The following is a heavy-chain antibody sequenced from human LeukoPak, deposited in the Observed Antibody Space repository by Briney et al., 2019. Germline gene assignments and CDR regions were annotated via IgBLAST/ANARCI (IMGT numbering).Heavy chain of an antibody. J-gene: IGHJ4*02. Sequence: GGSLRLSCAASGSTVSSNYMSWVRQAPGEGLEWVSVIYSGGSTYYADSVKGRFTISRDNSKNTLYLQMNSLRAEDTAVYYCARDEWVGDVGYDYWGQGTLVTVSS. V-gene: IGHV3-53*01. CDR1: GSTVSSNY. CDR3: ARDEWVGDVGYDY. CDR2: IYSGGST. D-gene: IGHD3-10*01.